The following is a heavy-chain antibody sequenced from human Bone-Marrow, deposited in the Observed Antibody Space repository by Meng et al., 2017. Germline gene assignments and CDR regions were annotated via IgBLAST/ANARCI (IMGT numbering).Heavy chain of an antibody. D-gene: IGHD3-16*01. Sequence: ASVKVSCKASGYTFTGYYMHWVRQAPGQGLEWMGRINPNSGGTSYAQKFQGRVTMTRDTSINTAYMELSRLRSDDTAVYYCARSLSYSDAFGGVHIDYWGQGTLVTGAS. J-gene: IGHJ4*02. CDR2: INPNSGGT. CDR3: ARSLSYSDAFGGVHIDY. V-gene: IGHV1-2*06. CDR1: GYTFTGYY.